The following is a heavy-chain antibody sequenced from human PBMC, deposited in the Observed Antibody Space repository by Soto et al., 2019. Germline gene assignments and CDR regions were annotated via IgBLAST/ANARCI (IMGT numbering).Heavy chain of an antibody. V-gene: IGHV4-30-4*01. D-gene: IGHD1-1*01. CDR3: ARENDHSPYYYYGMDV. Sequence: PSETLSLTCTVSGGSISSGDYYWSWIRQPPGKGLEWIGYIYYSGSTYYNPSLKSRVTISVDTSKNQFSLKLSSVTAADTAVYYCARENDHSPYYYYGMDVWGQGTTVTVSS. CDR2: IYYSGST. J-gene: IGHJ6*02. CDR1: GGSISSGDYY.